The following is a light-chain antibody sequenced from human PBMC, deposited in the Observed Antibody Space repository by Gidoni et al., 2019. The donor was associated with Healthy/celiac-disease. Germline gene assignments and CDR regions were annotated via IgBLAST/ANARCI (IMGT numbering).Light chain of an antibody. CDR1: SSDVGGYTY. Sequence: QSALTQPASVSGSPGQSITIACTGTSSDVGGYTYVSWYQQHPGKAPKLMIYDVSNRPSGVSNRFSGSKSGNTASLTISGLQAEAEADYYCSSYTSSSTLFYVFGTGTKVTVL. J-gene: IGLJ1*01. CDR2: DVS. CDR3: SSYTSSSTLFYV. V-gene: IGLV2-14*03.